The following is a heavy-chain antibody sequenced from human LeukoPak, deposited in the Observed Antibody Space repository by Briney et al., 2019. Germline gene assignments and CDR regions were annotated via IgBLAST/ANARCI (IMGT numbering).Heavy chain of an antibody. CDR1: GGSFSGYY. D-gene: IGHD2-21*01. Sequence: SETLSLTCAVYGGSFSGYYWGWIRQPPGKTLEWIGGVYYSGSTYFNPSLKSRVTMSVDTSKKQFSLRLSSVTAADTAVYYCATMVINYFDNWGQGTLVTVSS. CDR3: ATMVINYFDN. J-gene: IGHJ4*02. V-gene: IGHV4-34*01. CDR2: VYYSGST.